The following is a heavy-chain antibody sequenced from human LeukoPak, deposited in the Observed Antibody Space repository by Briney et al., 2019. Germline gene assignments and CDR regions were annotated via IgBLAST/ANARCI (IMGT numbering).Heavy chain of an antibody. CDR2: ISSSSSYT. J-gene: IGHJ5*02. CDR3: ARSGYCSSTSCYRWFDP. V-gene: IGHV3-11*06. CDR1: GFTFSDYY. Sequence: GGSLRLSCAASGFTFSDYYTSWIRQAPGKGLEWVSYISSSSSYTNYADSVKGRFTISRDNAKNSLYLQMNSLRAEDTAVYYCARSGYCSSTSCYRWFDPWGQGTLVTVSS. D-gene: IGHD2-2*01.